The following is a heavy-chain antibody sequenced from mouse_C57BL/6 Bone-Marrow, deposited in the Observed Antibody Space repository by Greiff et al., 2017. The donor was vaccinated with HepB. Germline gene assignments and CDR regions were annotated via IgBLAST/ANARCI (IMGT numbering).Heavy chain of an antibody. V-gene: IGHV1-81*01. Sequence: QVQLKESGAELARPGASVKLSCKASGYTFTSYGISWVKQRTGQGLEWIGEIYPRSGNTYYNEKFKGKATLTADKSSSTAYMELRSLTSEDSAVYFCAREGGWLLLFAYWGQGTLVTVSA. J-gene: IGHJ3*01. CDR2: IYPRSGNT. CDR3: AREGGWLLLFAY. D-gene: IGHD2-3*01. CDR1: GYTFTSYG.